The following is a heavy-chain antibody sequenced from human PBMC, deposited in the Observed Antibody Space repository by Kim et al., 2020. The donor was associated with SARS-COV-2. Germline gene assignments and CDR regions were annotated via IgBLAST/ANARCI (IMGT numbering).Heavy chain of an antibody. CDR1: GFTFDDYA. J-gene: IGHJ6*02. D-gene: IGHD6-6*01. CDR3: AKDKAKQLVRNYYYGMDV. V-gene: IGHV3-43*02. CDR2: ISGDGGST. Sequence: GGSLRLSCAASGFTFDDYAMHWVRQAPGKGLEWVSLISGDGGSTYYADSVKGRFTISRDNSKNSLYLQMNSLRTEDTALYYCAKDKAKQLVRNYYYGMDVWGQGTTVTVSS.